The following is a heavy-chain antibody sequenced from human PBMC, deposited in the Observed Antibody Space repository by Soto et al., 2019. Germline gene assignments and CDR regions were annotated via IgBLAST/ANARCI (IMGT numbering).Heavy chain of an antibody. V-gene: IGHV3-30-3*01. J-gene: IGHJ4*02. CDR3: ARDVGGIGRSSDY. Sequence: QVQLVESGGGVVQPGRSLRLSCAASGFTFSSYAMHWVRQAPGKGLEWVAVISYDGSNKYYADSVKGRFTISRDNSKNTLYLQMNSLRAEDTAVYYCARDVGGIGRSSDYWGQGTLVTVSS. CDR2: ISYDGSNK. CDR1: GFTFSSYA. D-gene: IGHD6-6*01.